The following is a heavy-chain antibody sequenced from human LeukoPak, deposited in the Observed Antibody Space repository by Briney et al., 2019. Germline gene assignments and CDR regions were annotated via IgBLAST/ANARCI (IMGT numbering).Heavy chain of an antibody. CDR2: IYYSGST. CDR1: GGSISSYY. V-gene: IGHV4-59*01. J-gene: IGHJ5*02. CDR3: ARDGTTTIDCSSTSCYEANWFDP. D-gene: IGHD2-2*01. Sequence: TSETLSLTCTVSGGSISSYYWSWIRQPPGKGLEWIGYIYYSGSTNYNPSLKSRVTISVDTPKNQFSLKLSSVTAADTAVYYCARDGTTTIDCSSTSCYEANWFDPWGQGTLVTVSS.